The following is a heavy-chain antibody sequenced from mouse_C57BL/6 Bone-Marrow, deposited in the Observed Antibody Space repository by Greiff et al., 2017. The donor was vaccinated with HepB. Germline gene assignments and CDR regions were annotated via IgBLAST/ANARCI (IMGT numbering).Heavy chain of an antibody. CDR1: GYTFTDYY. Sequence: EVQLVESGPVLVKPGASVKMSCKASGYTFTDYYMNWVKQSHGRGLEWIGVINPYNGGTSYNQKFKGKATLTVDKSSSTAYIELNSLTSEDSAVYYCARFGYYFLGFAYWGQGTLVTVSA. CDR3: ARFGYYFLGFAY. J-gene: IGHJ3*01. V-gene: IGHV1-19*01. CDR2: INPYNGGT. D-gene: IGHD2-3*01.